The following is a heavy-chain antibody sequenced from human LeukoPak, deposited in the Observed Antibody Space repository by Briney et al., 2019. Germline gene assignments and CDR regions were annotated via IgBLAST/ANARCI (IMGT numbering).Heavy chain of an antibody. CDR1: GVPISGYY. J-gene: IGHJ4*02. V-gene: IGHV4-34*01. CDR2: INHSGST. D-gene: IGHD3-10*01. Sequence: PSETLSLTCAVYGVPISGYYWSWIRQPPGKGLKWIGEINHSGSTNYNPSLTRRVTISVDTANNQSSLTLDAVTAADTAVYYCARGGDRSFDYWGQGTLVTVSS. CDR3: ARGGDRSFDY.